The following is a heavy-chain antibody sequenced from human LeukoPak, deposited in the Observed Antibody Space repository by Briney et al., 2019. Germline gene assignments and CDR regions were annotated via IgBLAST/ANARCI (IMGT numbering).Heavy chain of an antibody. D-gene: IGHD2-21*01. V-gene: IGHV3-53*01. J-gene: IGHJ3*02. Sequence: GGSLRLSCAASGFTVSSNYMSWVRQAPGKGLEWVSVIYSGGSTYYADSVKGRFTISRDNSKNTVYLEINSLRAEDTAVYYCARECGGDCYFAFGIWGQGTMVTVSS. CDR1: GFTVSSNY. CDR2: IYSGGST. CDR3: ARECGGDCYFAFGI.